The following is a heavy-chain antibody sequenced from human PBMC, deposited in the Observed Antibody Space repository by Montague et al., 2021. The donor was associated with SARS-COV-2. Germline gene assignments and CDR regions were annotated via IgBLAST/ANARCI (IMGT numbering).Heavy chain of an antibody. Sequence: SETLSLTCTVSGGSISSYYWSWIRQPPGKGLEWIGYIYYSSSTNYNPSLKSRVTISIDTTKNQFSLKLSSVTAADTAVYYCARGSGWMGNAFDIWGQGTMVPVSS. CDR3: ARGSGWMGNAFDI. CDR2: IYYSSST. V-gene: IGHV4-59*01. CDR1: GGSISSYY. J-gene: IGHJ3*02. D-gene: IGHD6-25*01.